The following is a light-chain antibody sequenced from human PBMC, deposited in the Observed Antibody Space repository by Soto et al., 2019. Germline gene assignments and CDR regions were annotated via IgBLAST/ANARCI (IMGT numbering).Light chain of an antibody. CDR3: CSYAGSSTSYV. CDR1: SSDVGSYNL. CDR2: EGS. J-gene: IGLJ1*01. Sequence: QSVLTQPASVSVSPGQSITISCTGTSSDVGSYNLVSWYQQHPGKAPKLMIYEGSKRPSGVSNRFSGSKSGNTASLTISGLQAEDEADYSCCSYAGSSTSYVFGTGTKVTVL. V-gene: IGLV2-23*01.